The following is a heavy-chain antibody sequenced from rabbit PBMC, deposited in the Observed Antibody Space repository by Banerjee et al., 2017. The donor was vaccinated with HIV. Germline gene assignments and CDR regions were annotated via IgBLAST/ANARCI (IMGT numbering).Heavy chain of an antibody. Sequence: QEQLVESGGGLVQPEGSLTLTCTGSGFSFSSSYYYMCWVRQAPGKGLEWIACIYAGSSGSTYYANWAKGRFTISKTSSTTVTLQMTSLTAADTATYFCARGVDWGIRLDLWGPGTLVTVS. D-gene: IGHD4-1*01. CDR1: GFSFSSSYY. J-gene: IGHJ6*01. CDR3: ARGVDWGIRLDL. V-gene: IGHV1S45*01. CDR2: IYAGSSGST.